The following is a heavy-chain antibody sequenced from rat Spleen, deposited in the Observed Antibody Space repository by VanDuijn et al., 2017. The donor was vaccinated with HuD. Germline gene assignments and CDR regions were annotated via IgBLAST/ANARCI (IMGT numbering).Heavy chain of an antibody. CDR1: GFTFNKYW. D-gene: IGHD1-3*01. Sequence: EVQLVESGGGLVQPGGSLKLSCVASGFTFNKYWMTWIRQAPGKGLEWIASITGSGGKTYYPDSVQGRLTISRDNAKSTLYLQMNSLRSEDTATYFCTREDVNYGSYFDYWGQGVMVTVSS. CDR3: TREDVNYGSYFDY. V-gene: IGHV5-31*01. J-gene: IGHJ2*01. CDR2: ITGSGGKT.